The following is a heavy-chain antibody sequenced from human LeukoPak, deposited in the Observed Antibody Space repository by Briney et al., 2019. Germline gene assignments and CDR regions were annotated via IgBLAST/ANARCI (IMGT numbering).Heavy chain of an antibody. D-gene: IGHD3-10*01. V-gene: IGHV1-18*01. CDR2: ISAYNGNT. CDR1: GYTFTSYG. J-gene: IGHJ4*02. CDR3: ARAGITMVRGVIISPLDY. Sequence: ASVKVSCKASGYTFTSYGISWVRQAPGQGLEWMGWISAYNGNTNYAQKLQGRVTMTTDTSTSTAYMELRSLRSDDTAVYYYARAGITMVRGVIISPLDYWGQGTLVTVSS.